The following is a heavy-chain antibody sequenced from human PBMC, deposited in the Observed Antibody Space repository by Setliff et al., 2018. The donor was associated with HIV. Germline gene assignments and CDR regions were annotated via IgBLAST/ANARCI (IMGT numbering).Heavy chain of an antibody. J-gene: IGHJ3*01. CDR1: GYSFGDYW. CDR3: ARHRVDTSMLVVKDPGAFDL. CDR2: IFPADSDT. D-gene: IGHD3-22*01. V-gene: IGHV5-51*01. Sequence: PGESLKISCRGFGYSFGDYWIGWVRQKPGKGLEWMGIIFPADSDTRVNPSFQGQVTISADKSTYAAFLQWTSLKASDTGIYYCARHRVDTSMLVVKDPGAFDLWGQGTLVNVPA.